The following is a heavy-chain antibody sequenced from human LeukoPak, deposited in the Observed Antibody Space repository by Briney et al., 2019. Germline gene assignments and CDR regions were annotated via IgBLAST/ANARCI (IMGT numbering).Heavy chain of an antibody. CDR2: MNPNSGNR. CDR1: GYTLTSYD. J-gene: IGHJ5*02. CDR3: ARRLGCANKTSCYNWFDP. D-gene: IGHD2-15*01. Sequence: GASVKVSCKASGYTLTSYDINWVRQATGQGPEWMGWMNPNSGNRGYAQKFQGRVTMTRNTSINTAYMELSSLRSEDTAVYYCARRLGCANKTSCYNWFDPWGHGTLVTVSS. V-gene: IGHV1-8*01.